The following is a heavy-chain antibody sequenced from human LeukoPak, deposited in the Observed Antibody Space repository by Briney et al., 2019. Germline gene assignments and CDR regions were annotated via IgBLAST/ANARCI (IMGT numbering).Heavy chain of an antibody. V-gene: IGHV3-15*01. CDR3: TTLPGYSYGYLQDY. Sequence: PGGSLRLSCAASGFTFSKAWMSWVRQAPGKGLEWVGHIKATPDGGTTEYGAPVKGRFTISRDDSKNTLYLQMNSLKSEDTAVYFCTTLPGYSYGYLQDYWGQRALVTVSS. CDR2: IKATPDGGTT. D-gene: IGHD5-18*01. CDR1: GFTFSKAW. J-gene: IGHJ4*02.